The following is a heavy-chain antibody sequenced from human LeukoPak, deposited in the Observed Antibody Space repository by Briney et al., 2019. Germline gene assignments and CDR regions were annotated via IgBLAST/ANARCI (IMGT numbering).Heavy chain of an antibody. CDR3: AEQGYSSGWYWALDY. Sequence: PGGSLRLSCAASGLTFSTYAMHWVRQAPGKGLEWVAVISYDGSYICYADSVKDRFTISRDDSKNTLYLQMDSLRAEDTAVYYCAEQGYSSGWYWALDYWGQGTLVTVSS. D-gene: IGHD6-19*01. CDR2: ISYDGSYI. CDR1: GLTFSTYA. V-gene: IGHV3-30*04. J-gene: IGHJ4*02.